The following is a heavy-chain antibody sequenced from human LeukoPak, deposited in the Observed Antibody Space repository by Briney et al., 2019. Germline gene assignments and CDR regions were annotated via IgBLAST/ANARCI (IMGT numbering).Heavy chain of an antibody. V-gene: IGHV4-39*01. D-gene: IGHD3-22*01. J-gene: IGHJ4*02. CDR2: IYYSGST. Sequence: SETLSLTCTVSGGSISSSYYWGWIRQPPGKGLEWIGTIYYSGSTYYNPSLKSRVTISVDTSKNQLSLKLSSVTATDTAVYYCASPYDTGGYFDYWGQGTLVTVSS. CDR1: GGSISSSYY. CDR3: ASPYDTGGYFDY.